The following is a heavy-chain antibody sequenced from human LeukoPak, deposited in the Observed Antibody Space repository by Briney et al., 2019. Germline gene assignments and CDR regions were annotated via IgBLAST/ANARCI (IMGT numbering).Heavy chain of an antibody. J-gene: IGHJ6*04. Sequence: SGTLSLICAVSGGSISSSNWWSWVRPPPGKGLEWIGEIYHSGSTNYNPSLKSRVTISVDKSKNQFSLKLSSVTAADTAVYYCARHQLLYYYYGMDVWGKGTTVTVSS. CDR3: ARHQLLYYYYGMDV. V-gene: IGHV4-4*02. CDR2: IYHSGST. CDR1: GGSISSSNW. D-gene: IGHD2-2*01.